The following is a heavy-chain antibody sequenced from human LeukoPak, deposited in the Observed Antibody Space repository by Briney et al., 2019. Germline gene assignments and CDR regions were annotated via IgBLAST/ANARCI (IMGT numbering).Heavy chain of an antibody. Sequence: GGSLRLSCAASGFTFSSYAMHWVRQAPGKGLEWVAVISYDGSNKYYADSVKGRFTISRDNSKNTLYLQMNSLRAEDTAVYDCARARTFIVRGYYDSSGSDGGLDYWGQGTLVTVSS. CDR1: GFTFSSYA. J-gene: IGHJ4*02. CDR3: ARARTFIVRGYYDSSGSDGGLDY. D-gene: IGHD3-22*01. V-gene: IGHV3-30*04. CDR2: ISYDGSNK.